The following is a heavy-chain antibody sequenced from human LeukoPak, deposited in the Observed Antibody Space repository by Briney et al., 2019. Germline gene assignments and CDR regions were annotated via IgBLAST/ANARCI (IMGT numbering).Heavy chain of an antibody. V-gene: IGHV3-23*01. CDR1: GFTFSSYA. CDR2: ISGSGGST. CDR3: AKGDYSNSLYYYYGMDV. J-gene: IGHJ6*02. D-gene: IGHD4-11*01. Sequence: PGGSLRLSCAASGFTFSSYAMSWVRQAPGKGLEWVSAISGSGGSTYYADSVKGRFTISRDNSKNTLYLQMNSLRAEDTAVYYCAKGDYSNSLYYYYGMDVWGQGTTVTVSS.